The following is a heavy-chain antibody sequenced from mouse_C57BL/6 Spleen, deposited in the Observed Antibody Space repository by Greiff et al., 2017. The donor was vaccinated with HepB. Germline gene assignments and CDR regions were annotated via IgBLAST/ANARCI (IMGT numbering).Heavy chain of an antibody. CDR1: GYSITSGYY. J-gene: IGHJ4*01. Sequence: EVKLMESGPGLVKPSQSLSLTCSVTGYSITSGYYWNWIRQFPGNKLEWMGYISYDGSNNYNPSLKNRISITRDTSKNQFFLKLNTVTTEDTATYYCARDPDYGSSWYAMDYWGQGTSVTVSS. CDR2: ISYDGSN. V-gene: IGHV3-6*01. CDR3: ARDPDYGSSWYAMDY. D-gene: IGHD1-1*01.